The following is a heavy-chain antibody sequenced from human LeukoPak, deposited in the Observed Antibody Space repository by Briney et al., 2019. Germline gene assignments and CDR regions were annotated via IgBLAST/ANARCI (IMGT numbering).Heavy chain of an antibody. CDR3: ARWRYTNYFFDY. V-gene: IGHV1-2*02. CDR1: GYTFTTYG. J-gene: IGHJ4*02. D-gene: IGHD4-11*01. CDR2: INPNCPAT. Sequence: ASVKVSCKASGYTFTTYGISWVRQAPGQDLEWIGWINPNCPATNYAVKFNDRVIMTSDTSTNTAYMELNRLTSDDTAVYYCARWRYTNYFFDYWGQGALVTVSS.